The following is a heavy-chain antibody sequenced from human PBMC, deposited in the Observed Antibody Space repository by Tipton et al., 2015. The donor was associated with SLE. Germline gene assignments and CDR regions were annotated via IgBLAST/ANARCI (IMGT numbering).Heavy chain of an antibody. CDR1: GFSFSSHA. V-gene: IGHV3-30*04. CDR2: VSFDGSNT. J-gene: IGHJ6*02. Sequence: SLRLSCAAFGFSFSSHAMHWVRQAPGKGLEWVAVVSFDGSNTYYADSVKGRFTIARDDAKNSLYLHMNSLRVDDTAVYYCARSPPGYALWIGMDVWGQGTTVIVSS. D-gene: IGHD3-3*01. CDR3: ARSPPGYALWIGMDV.